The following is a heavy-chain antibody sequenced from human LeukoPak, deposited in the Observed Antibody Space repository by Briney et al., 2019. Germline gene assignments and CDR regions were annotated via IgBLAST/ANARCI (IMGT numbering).Heavy chain of an antibody. Sequence: PGGSLRLSCAASGFTFSSYWMSWVRQAPGKGLVWVSRINSDGSSTSYADSVKGRFTISRDNAKNTLYLQMNSLRAEDTAVYYCARVNYYYYYMDVWGKGTTVTVSS. CDR3: ARVNYYYYYMDV. V-gene: IGHV3-74*01. CDR1: GFTFSSYW. CDR2: INSDGSST. J-gene: IGHJ6*03.